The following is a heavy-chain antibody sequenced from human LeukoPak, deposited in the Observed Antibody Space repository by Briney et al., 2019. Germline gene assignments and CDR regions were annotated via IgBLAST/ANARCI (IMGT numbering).Heavy chain of an antibody. V-gene: IGHV3-30-3*01. CDR2: ISYDGSNK. CDR3: ARAPYSSGWFTREEYFDY. CDR1: GFTFSSYA. J-gene: IGHJ4*02. D-gene: IGHD6-19*01. Sequence: GRSLRLSCAASGFTFSSYAMHWVRQAPGKGLEWVAVISYDGSNKYYADSVKGRFTISRDNSKNTLYLQMNSLRAEDTAVYYCARAPYSSGWFTREEYFDYWGQGTLVTVSS.